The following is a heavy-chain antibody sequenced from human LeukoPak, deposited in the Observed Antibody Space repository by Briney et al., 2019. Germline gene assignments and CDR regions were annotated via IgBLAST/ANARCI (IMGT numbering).Heavy chain of an antibody. J-gene: IGHJ6*03. CDR3: ARGSVIAVAGTGYYYYYMDV. Sequence: ASVKVSCKASGYTFSGYYVHWVRQAPGQGLEWMGCINPNSGGTKYAQKFQGRVTMTRDTSISTASMEVSRLRSDDTAVYYCARGSVIAVAGTGYYYYYMDVWGKGTTVTVSS. CDR1: GYTFSGYY. V-gene: IGHV1-2*02. D-gene: IGHD6-19*01. CDR2: INPNSGGT.